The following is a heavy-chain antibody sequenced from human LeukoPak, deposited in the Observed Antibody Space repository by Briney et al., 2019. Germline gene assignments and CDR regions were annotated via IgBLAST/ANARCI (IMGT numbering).Heavy chain of an antibody. D-gene: IGHD3-22*01. CDR2: ITGSSGTT. J-gene: IGHJ4*02. Sequence: GGSLRLSCAASGFTFSNYAMSWVRQAPGKGLEWVSTITGSSGTTYYADSVKGRFTISRDNSKNTLYLQMNSLRAEDTAVYYCAKGISYYYDSSGYCLDYWGQGTLVTVSS. V-gene: IGHV3-23*01. CDR1: GFTFSNYA. CDR3: AKGISYYYDSSGYCLDY.